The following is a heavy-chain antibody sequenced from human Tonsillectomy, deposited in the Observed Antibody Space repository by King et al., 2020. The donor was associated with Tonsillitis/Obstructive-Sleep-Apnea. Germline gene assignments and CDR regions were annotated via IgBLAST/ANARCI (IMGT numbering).Heavy chain of an antibody. J-gene: IGHJ4*02. V-gene: IGHV5-51*03. D-gene: IGHD1-26*01. CDR2: IYPSDSDT. CDR3: ARSRVSVGRSYKGYFEY. Sequence: QLVQSGAEVKKPGESLNISCKGSGYSFTSYWIGWVRQMPGKGLEWMGIIYPSDSDTRYSPSFQGQVTISADKSISTAYLQWSSLKASDTAMYYCARSRVSVGRSYKGYFEYGGQGTLLTVPS. CDR1: GYSFTSYW.